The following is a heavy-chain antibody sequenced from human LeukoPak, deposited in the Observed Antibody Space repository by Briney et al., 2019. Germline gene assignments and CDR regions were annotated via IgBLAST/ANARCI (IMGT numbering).Heavy chain of an antibody. CDR1: GYTFTGYY. D-gene: IGHD6-13*01. V-gene: IGHV1-46*01. CDR3: ARAGYSSSWHH. Sequence: ASVKVSCKASGYTFTGYYMHWVRQAPGQGLEWMGIVNPSGGSTSYAQKFQGRVTMTRDMSTSTVYMELSSLRSEDTAVYYCARAGYSSSWHHWGQGTLVTVSS. J-gene: IGHJ4*02. CDR2: VNPSGGST.